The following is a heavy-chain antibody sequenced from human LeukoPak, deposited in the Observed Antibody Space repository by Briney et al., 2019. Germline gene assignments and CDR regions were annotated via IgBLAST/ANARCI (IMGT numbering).Heavy chain of an antibody. V-gene: IGHV4-4*02. J-gene: IGHJ3*02. D-gene: IGHD6-19*01. CDR3: ARVDAGWARTAFDI. Sequence: WXXEIYHSGSTNYNPSLKSRVTISVDKSKNQFSLKLSSVTAADTAVYYCARVDAGWARTAFDIWGQGTMVTVSS. CDR2: IYHSGST.